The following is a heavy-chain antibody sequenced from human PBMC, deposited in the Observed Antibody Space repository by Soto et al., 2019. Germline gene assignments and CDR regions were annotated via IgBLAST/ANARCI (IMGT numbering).Heavy chain of an antibody. J-gene: IGHJ4*02. V-gene: IGHV3-23*01. D-gene: IGHD6-13*01. CDR1: GFTFSSYA. CDR3: ARSLFLASTGIEPFDF. CDR2: ISGGGNDA. Sequence: GGSLRLSCAASGFTFSSYAMSWVRQAPGKGLEWVSSISGGGNDAYYADSVKGRFTISRDNSRNTLYLQMNSLRADDTAVHYCARSLFLASTGIEPFDFWGQGTLVTVSS.